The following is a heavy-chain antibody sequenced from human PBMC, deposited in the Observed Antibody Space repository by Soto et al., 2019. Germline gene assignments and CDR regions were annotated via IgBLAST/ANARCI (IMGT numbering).Heavy chain of an antibody. CDR1: GYTFTTYY. Sequence: ASVKVSCKASGYTFTTYYIHWVRQAPGQGLEWMGVIIPGNGNAEYARKFRGRVTMTRDTSTSTVFMELGSLRSEDTAVYYCARDPGPYYFDSWGQGTRVTVSS. V-gene: IGHV1-46*01. CDR2: IIPGNGNA. CDR3: ARDPGPYYFDS. J-gene: IGHJ4*02.